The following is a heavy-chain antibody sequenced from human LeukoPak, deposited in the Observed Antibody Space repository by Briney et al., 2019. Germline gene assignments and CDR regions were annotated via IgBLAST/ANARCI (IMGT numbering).Heavy chain of an antibody. J-gene: IGHJ4*02. CDR2: ISPDSNYK. Sequence: GVSLRLSCAASGFTFSTYSMNWLRLAPGKGLEWVSSISPDSNYKYYVDSVKGRFTISRDNAKSSLYLQMNSLRAEDTAVYYCARGGYRGFDYEYWGQGTLVTVSS. V-gene: IGHV3-21*01. CDR1: GFTFSTYS. CDR3: ARGGYRGFDYEY. D-gene: IGHD5-12*01.